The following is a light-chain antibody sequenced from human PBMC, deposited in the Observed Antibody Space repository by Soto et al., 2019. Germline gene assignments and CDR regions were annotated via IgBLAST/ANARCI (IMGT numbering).Light chain of an antibody. CDR2: EVS. CDR3: CSYAGSSFYV. CDR1: SSDVGSYNL. J-gene: IGLJ1*01. V-gene: IGLV2-23*02. Sequence: QSVLTQPSSVSASPGQSITISCTGTSSDVGSYNLVSWYQQHPGKAPKLMIYEVSKRPSGVSNRFSGSKSGNTASLTISGLQAEDEADYYCCSYAGSSFYVFGTGTKVTVL.